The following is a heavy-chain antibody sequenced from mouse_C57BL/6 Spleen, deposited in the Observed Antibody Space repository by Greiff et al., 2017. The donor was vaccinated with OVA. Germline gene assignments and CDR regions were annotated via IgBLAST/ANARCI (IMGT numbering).Heavy chain of an antibody. CDR2: INPNNGGT. Sequence: EVQLQQSGPELVKPGASVKISCKASGYTFTDYYMNWVKQSHGKSLEWIGDINPNNGGTSYNQKFKGKATLTVDKSSSTAYMELRSLTSEDSAVYYCARDSSGYVGNFDYWGQGTTLTVSS. D-gene: IGHD3-2*02. CDR1: GYTFTDYY. J-gene: IGHJ2*01. V-gene: IGHV1-26*01. CDR3: ARDSSGYVGNFDY.